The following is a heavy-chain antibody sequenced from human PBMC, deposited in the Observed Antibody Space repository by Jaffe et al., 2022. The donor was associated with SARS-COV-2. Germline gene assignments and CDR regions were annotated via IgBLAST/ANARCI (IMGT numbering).Heavy chain of an antibody. CDR2: ISYDGSNK. V-gene: IGHV3-30*18. CDR1: GFTFSSYG. D-gene: IGHD3-3*01. J-gene: IGHJ6*02. Sequence: QVQLVESGGGVVQPGRSLRLSCAASGFTFSSYGMHWVRQAPGKGLEWVAVISYDGSNKYYADSVKGRFTISRDNSKNTLYLQMNSLRAEDTAVYYCAKTRGAATDFWSGYWNGMDVWGQGTTVTVSS. CDR3: AKTRGAATDFWSGYWNGMDV.